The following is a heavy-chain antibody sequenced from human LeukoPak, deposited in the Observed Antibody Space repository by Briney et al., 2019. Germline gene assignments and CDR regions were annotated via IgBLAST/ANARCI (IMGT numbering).Heavy chain of an antibody. CDR1: GFTFSGSG. Sequence: GGSLRLSCAASGFTFSGSGMHWVRQAPGKGLEWVSSISSSSSYIYYADSVKGRFTISRDNAKNSLYLQMNSLRAEDTAVYYCARGSCSSTSCHEDYWGQGTLVTVSS. V-gene: IGHV3-21*01. CDR3: ARGSCSSTSCHEDY. J-gene: IGHJ4*02. CDR2: ISSSSSYI. D-gene: IGHD2-2*01.